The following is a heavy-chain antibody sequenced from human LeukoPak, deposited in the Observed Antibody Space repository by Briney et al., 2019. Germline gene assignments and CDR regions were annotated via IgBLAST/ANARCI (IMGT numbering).Heavy chain of an antibody. Sequence: GGSLRLSYAASGFTFSSYWMSWVRQAPGKGLEWVANIKQDGSEKYYVDSVKGRFTISRDNAKNSLYLQMNSLRAEDTAVYYCARNMITFGGVIHHWGQGTLVTVSS. CDR3: ARNMITFGGVIHH. CDR1: GFTFSSYW. D-gene: IGHD3-16*01. J-gene: IGHJ5*02. CDR2: IKQDGSEK. V-gene: IGHV3-7*03.